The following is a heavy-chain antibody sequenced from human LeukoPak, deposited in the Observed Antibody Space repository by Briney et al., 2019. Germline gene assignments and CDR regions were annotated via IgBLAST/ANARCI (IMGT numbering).Heavy chain of an antibody. V-gene: IGHV1-46*01. D-gene: IGHD3-22*01. CDR2: INPSGGST. CDR1: GYTFTGYY. CDR3: ARSQTYYYDSSGPGFDY. Sequence: ASVKVSCKASGYTFTGYYMHWVRQAPGQGLEWMGIINPSGGSTSYAQKFQGRVTMTRDTSTSTVYMELSSLRSEDTAVYYCARSQTYYYDSSGPGFDYWGQGTLVTVSS. J-gene: IGHJ4*02.